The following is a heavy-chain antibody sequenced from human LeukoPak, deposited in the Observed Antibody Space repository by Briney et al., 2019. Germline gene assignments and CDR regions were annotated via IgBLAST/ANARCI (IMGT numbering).Heavy chain of an antibody. CDR3: AKDSSWAFDY. V-gene: IGHV3-30*02. Sequence: GGSLRLSCGASGFTVSRYGMHWVRQAPGKGLEWVTYIRKDGSDKYYADAVKGRFTISRDSSKNMVYLQMNSLRAEDTAIYYCAKDSSWAFDYWGQGTLVSVSS. CDR2: IRKDGSDK. J-gene: IGHJ4*02. CDR1: GFTVSRYG. D-gene: IGHD6-13*01.